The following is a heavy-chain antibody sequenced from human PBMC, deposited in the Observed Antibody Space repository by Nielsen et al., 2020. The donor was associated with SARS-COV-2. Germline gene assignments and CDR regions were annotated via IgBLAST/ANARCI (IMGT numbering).Heavy chain of an antibody. D-gene: IGHD6-6*01. CDR2: INHSGST. V-gene: IGHV4-34*01. Sequence: WIRQAQVQGLEWIGEINHSGSTNYNPSLKSRVTISVDTSKNQFSLKLSSVTAADTAVYYCARMEQLVPIAFYGMDVWGQGTTVTVSS. CDR3: ARMEQLVPIAFYGMDV. J-gene: IGHJ6*02.